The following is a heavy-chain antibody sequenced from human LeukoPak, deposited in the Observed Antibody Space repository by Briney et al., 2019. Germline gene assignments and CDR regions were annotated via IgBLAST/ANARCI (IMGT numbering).Heavy chain of an antibody. CDR1: GFTFDDYA. V-gene: IGHV3-43D*03. J-gene: IGHJ4*02. Sequence: PGGSLRLSCAASGFTFDDYAMHWVRHAPGKGLEWVSLINWDGRSTYYADSVKGRFTISRDNRKNSLYLQMNSLRPEDTALYYCAKDSTVLAYCTGDCYSGFDYWGQGTLVTVSS. CDR3: AKDSTVLAYCTGDCYSGFDY. D-gene: IGHD2-21*02. CDR2: INWDGRST.